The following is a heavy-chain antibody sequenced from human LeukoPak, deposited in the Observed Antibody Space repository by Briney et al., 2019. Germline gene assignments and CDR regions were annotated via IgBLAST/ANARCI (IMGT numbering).Heavy chain of an antibody. CDR2: ISSSSSTI. CDR1: GFTFSSYS. J-gene: IGHJ6*03. Sequence: RPGGSLRLSCAASGFTFSSYSMNWVRQAPGKGLEWVSYISSSSSTIYYADSVKGRFTISRDNAKNSLYLQMNSLRAEDTAVYYCARDPYDSSGYYVEYYYYYYMDVWGKGTTVTVSS. V-gene: IGHV3-48*01. CDR3: ARDPYDSSGYYVEYYYYYYMDV. D-gene: IGHD3-22*01.